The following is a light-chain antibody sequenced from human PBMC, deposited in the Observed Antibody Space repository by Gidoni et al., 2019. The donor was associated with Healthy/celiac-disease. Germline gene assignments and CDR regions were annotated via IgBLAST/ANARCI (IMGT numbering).Light chain of an antibody. CDR2: CAF. CDR1: QSVSSSY. Sequence: EIVLTQSPGTLSLSPGERATLSCRASQSVSSSYLAWYQQKPGQAPRLLLYCAFSRATGNPERVRGRWVWKDFNSNHRRLGAEGFAVYYCQQYGSSPLTFGGGTKVEIK. V-gene: IGKV3-20*01. J-gene: IGKJ4*01. CDR3: QQYGSSPLT.